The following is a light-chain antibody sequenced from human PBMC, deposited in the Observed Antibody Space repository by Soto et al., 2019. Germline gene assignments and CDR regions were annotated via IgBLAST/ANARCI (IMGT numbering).Light chain of an antibody. CDR1: TGAVTSSHY. J-gene: IGLJ3*02. Sequence: QAVVTQEPSLTVSPEGTVTLTCGSTTGAVTSSHYPYWFQQKPGQAPRTLIYDTSNKHSWTPARFSGSLLGGKAALTLAGAQTDDEADYYCLLSYSGTSWVFGGGTKLTVL. V-gene: IGLV7-46*01. CDR3: LLSYSGTSWV. CDR2: DTS.